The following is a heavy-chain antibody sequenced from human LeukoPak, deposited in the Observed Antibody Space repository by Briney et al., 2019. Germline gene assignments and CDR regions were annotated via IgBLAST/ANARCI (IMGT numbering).Heavy chain of an antibody. CDR1: GFTFSSYG. CDR2: ISYDGSNK. D-gene: IGHD6-19*01. V-gene: IGHV3-30*18. J-gene: IGHJ4*02. Sequence: GGSLRLSCAASGFTFSSYGMHWVRQAPGKGLEWVAVISYDGSNKYSADSVKGRFTISRDNSKNTLYLQMDNLRAEDTAVYYCAKYQRQWLPKGGFDYWGQGTLVTVSS. CDR3: AKYQRQWLPKGGFDY.